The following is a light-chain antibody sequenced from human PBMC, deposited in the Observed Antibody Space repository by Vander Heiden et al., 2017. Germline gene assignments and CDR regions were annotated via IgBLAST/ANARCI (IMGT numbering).Light chain of an antibody. Sequence: SYVLSQPPSESVAPGQTARISCGGDKIGSNSVNWYRQKSGTAPELVVSDDNVRPSGRSVRLSGSNSGNTATLTISGVRAGDEADYYCQVWDSSKDVVAFGGGTKLTVL. CDR3: QVWDSSKDVVA. V-gene: IGLV3-21*02. CDR1: KIGSNS. J-gene: IGLJ2*01. CDR2: DDN.